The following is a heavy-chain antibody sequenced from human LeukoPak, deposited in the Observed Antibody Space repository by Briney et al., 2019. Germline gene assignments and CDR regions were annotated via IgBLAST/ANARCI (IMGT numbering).Heavy chain of an antibody. CDR1: GGSISSSSYY. J-gene: IGHJ4*02. D-gene: IGHD7-27*01. CDR3: AGPTGDNSLRNYGHFDY. Sequence: SETLSLTCTVSGGSISSSSYYWGWIRQPPGKGLEWIGSIYYSGSTYYNPSLKSRVTISVDTSKNQFSLKLSSVTAADTAVYYCAGPTGDNSLRNYGHFDYWGQGTLVTVSS. V-gene: IGHV4-39*07. CDR2: IYYSGST.